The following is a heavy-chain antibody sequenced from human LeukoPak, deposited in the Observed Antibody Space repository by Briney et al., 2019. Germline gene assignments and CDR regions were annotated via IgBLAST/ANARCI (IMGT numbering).Heavy chain of an antibody. CDR1: GGSISNYY. V-gene: IGHV4-59*04. J-gene: IGHJ4*02. D-gene: IGHD6-6*01. Sequence: SETLSLTCTVSGGSISNYYWGWIRQPPAKGLEWIGTIYYSGSTFYNPSLKSLVTISVDTSKNQLSLKLSPVTAADTAVYYCATSRIRAAPFDYWGQGTLVTVSS. CDR2: IYYSGST. CDR3: ATSRIRAAPFDY.